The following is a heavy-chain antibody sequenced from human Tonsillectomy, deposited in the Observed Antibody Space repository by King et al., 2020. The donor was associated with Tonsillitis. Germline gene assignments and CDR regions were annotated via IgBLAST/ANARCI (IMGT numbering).Heavy chain of an antibody. CDR1: GFTFSSYS. D-gene: IGHD3-22*01. V-gene: IGHV3-21*01. CDR2: ISSSSSYI. CDR3: ARDLGGYYDSSGYPNFDY. Sequence: VQLVESGGGLVKPGGSLRLSCAASGFTFSSYSMNWVRQAPGKGLEWVSSISSSSSYIYYADSVKGRFTISRDNAKHSLYLQMNSLRAEDTAVYYCARDLGGYYDSSGYPNFDYWGQGTLVTVSS. J-gene: IGHJ4*02.